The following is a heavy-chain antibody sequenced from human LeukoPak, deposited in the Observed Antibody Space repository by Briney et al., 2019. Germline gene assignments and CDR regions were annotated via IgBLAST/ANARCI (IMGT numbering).Heavy chain of an antibody. V-gene: IGHV3-9*01. Sequence: GRSLRLSCAASGFTFDDYAMHWVRQAPGKGLEWVSGISWNSGSIGYADSVKGRFTISRDNAKNSLYLQMNSLRAEDTALYYCAKDCGKDSSGWYDYWGQGTLVTVSS. D-gene: IGHD6-19*01. CDR2: ISWNSGSI. CDR1: GFTFDDYA. J-gene: IGHJ4*02. CDR3: AKDCGKDSSGWYDY.